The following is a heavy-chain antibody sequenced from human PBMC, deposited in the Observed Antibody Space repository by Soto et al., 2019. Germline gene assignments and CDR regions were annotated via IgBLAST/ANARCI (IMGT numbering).Heavy chain of an antibody. Sequence: GASVKVSCKASGYTFTSYAMHWVRQAPGQRLEWMGWINAGNGNTKYSQKFQGRVTITRDTSASTAYMELSSLRSEDTAVNYCAGRHIAAAPSGMDVGGQGPRVPV. CDR2: INAGNGNT. V-gene: IGHV1-3*01. D-gene: IGHD6-25*01. CDR1: GYTFTSYA. J-gene: IGHJ6*02. CDR3: AGRHIAAAPSGMDV.